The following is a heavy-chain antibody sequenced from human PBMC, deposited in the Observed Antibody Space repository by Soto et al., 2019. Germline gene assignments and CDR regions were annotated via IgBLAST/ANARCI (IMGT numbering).Heavy chain of an antibody. CDR1: GFTVSNNY. J-gene: IGHJ3*02. D-gene: IGHD2-21*02. Sequence: PGGSLRLSCAVSGFTVSNNYMSWVRQAPEKGLEWISVIYSGGDTYYADSVKVRFTISRDNSKNTPYLQMNSLRLDDTAVYYCARGGGAYCGNDCIRAVDIWGQGTMVTVS. CDR3: ARGGGAYCGNDCIRAVDI. V-gene: IGHV3-66*01. CDR2: IYSGGDT.